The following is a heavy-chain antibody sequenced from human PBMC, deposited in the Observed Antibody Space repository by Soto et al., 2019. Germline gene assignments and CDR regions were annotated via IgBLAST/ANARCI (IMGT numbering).Heavy chain of an antibody. Sequence: SETLSLTCTVSGGSISSGGYYWSWIRQHPGKGLEWIGYIYYSGSTYYNPSLKSRVTISVDTSKNQFSLKLSSVTAADTAVYYCARVKQGYCTNGVCHSDYWGQGTLVTVPS. V-gene: IGHV4-31*03. CDR1: GGSISSGGYY. D-gene: IGHD2-8*01. CDR3: ARVKQGYCTNGVCHSDY. J-gene: IGHJ4*02. CDR2: IYYSGST.